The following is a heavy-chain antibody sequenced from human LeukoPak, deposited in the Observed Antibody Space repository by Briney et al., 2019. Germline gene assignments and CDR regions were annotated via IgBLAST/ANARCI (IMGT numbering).Heavy chain of an antibody. V-gene: IGHV1-69*13. CDR2: IIPIFGTA. CDR1: GGTFSSYA. D-gene: IGHD2-2*01. Sequence: ASVKVSCKASGGTFSSYAISWVRQAPGQGLEWMGGIIPIFGTANYARKFQGRVTITADESTSTAYMELSSLRSEDTAVYYCAREGLGFHQLLFGYFDYWGQGTLVTVSS. J-gene: IGHJ4*02. CDR3: AREGLGFHQLLFGYFDY.